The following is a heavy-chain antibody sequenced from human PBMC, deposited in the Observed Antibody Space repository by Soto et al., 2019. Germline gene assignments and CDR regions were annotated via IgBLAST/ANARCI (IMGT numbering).Heavy chain of an antibody. V-gene: IGHV4-34*01. CDR1: GGSFSDYN. Sequence: QVQLQQWGAGLLKPSETLSLTCAVYGGSFSDYNWSWIRQPPGKGLEWIGQINDRGGTSYNPSLKSRVTISEDPSKNQFSLKLSSVTAADTAVYYCARDRGHCINGVCYNLGYFDYWGQGTLVTVSS. CDR2: INDRGGT. CDR3: ARDRGHCINGVCYNLGYFDY. D-gene: IGHD2-8*01. J-gene: IGHJ4*02.